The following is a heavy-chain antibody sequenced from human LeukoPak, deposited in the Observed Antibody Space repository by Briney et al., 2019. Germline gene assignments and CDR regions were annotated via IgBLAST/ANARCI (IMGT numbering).Heavy chain of an antibody. Sequence: PSETLSLTCTVSGGSISSYYWSWIRQPPGKGLEWIGYIYYSGSTNYNPSLKSRVTISVDTSKNQFSLKLSSATAADTAVYYCARHLVVVPAAPYFDYWGQGTLVTVSS. J-gene: IGHJ4*02. CDR2: IYYSGST. CDR3: ARHLVVVPAAPYFDY. D-gene: IGHD2-2*01. V-gene: IGHV4-59*08. CDR1: GGSISSYY.